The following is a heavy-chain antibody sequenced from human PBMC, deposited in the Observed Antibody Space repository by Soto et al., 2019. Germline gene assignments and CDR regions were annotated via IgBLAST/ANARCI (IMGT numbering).Heavy chain of an antibody. V-gene: IGHV3-53*01. J-gene: IGHJ6*02. D-gene: IGHD2-15*01. CDR3: ARDIVVVVAAVYYYYGMDV. CDR2: IYSGGST. CDR1: GFTVSSNY. Sequence: GGSLRLSCAASGFTVSSNYMSWVRQAPGKGLEWVSVIYSGGSTYYADSVKGRFTISRDNSKNTLYLQMNSLRAEDTAVYYCARDIVVVVAAVYYYYGMDVWGQGTTVTVSS.